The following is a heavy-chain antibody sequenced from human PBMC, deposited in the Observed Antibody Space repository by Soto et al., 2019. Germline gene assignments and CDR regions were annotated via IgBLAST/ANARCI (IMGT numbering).Heavy chain of an antibody. CDR1: GYTFTRYY. CDR2: INPSGGST. J-gene: IGHJ3*02. CDR3: ARTYCSSTSCPDNDAFDI. V-gene: IGHV1-46*01. Sequence: GASVKVSCKASGYTFTRYYMQWVRQAPGQGLEWMGIINPSGGSTSYAQKFQGRVTMTRDTSTSTVYMELSSLRSEDTAVYYCARTYCSSTSCPDNDAFDIWGQGTMVTVSS. D-gene: IGHD2-2*01.